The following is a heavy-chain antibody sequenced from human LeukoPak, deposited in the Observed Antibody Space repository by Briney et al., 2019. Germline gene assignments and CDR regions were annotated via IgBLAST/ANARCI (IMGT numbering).Heavy chain of an antibody. V-gene: IGHV4-59*01. J-gene: IGHJ4*02. Sequence: SETLSLTCTVSGGSISSYYWSWIRQPPGKGLEWIGYIYYSGSTNYNPSLKSRVTISVDTSKNQFSLKLSSVTAADTAVYYCARDAIYDSSGYYEIDYWGQGTLVTVSS. CDR3: ARDAIYDSSGYYEIDY. D-gene: IGHD3-22*01. CDR2: IYYSGST. CDR1: GGSISSYY.